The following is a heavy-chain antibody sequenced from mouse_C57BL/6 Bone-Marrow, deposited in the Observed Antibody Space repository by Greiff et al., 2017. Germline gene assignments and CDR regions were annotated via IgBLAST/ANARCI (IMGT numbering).Heavy chain of an antibody. CDR2: INPNNGGT. D-gene: IGHD1-1*01. V-gene: IGHV1-26*01. J-gene: IGHJ4*01. CDR1: GYTFTDYY. CDR3: ARCWILTVVATGEYAMDY. Sequence: EVQLQQSGPELVKPGASVKISCKASGYTFTDYYMNWVKQSPGKSLEWIGDINPNNGGTSYNQKFKGKATLTVDKSSSTAYMERRSLTSEDSAVYYYARCWILTVVATGEYAMDYWGQGTSVTVSS.